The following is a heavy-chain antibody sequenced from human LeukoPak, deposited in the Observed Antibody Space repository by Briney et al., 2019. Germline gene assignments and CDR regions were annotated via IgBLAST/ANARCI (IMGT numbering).Heavy chain of an antibody. CDR2: IYRGGST. CDR3: ARHRGYTYGAYDY. CDR1: GFTVSSNY. D-gene: IGHD5-18*01. Sequence: GGSLRLSCAASGFTVSSNYMSWVRQAPGKGLEGVSLIYRGGSTYYADSVKGRFTISRDNSKNTLYLQMNSLRVEDTAVYYCARHRGYTYGAYDYWGQGTLVTVSS. J-gene: IGHJ4*02. V-gene: IGHV3-53*01.